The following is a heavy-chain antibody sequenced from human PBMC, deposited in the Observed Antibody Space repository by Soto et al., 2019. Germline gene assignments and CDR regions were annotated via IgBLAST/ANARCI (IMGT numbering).Heavy chain of an antibody. Sequence: SVKGSCKASGGTLVSYAISSLLQAPEQVLEWMGGIIPIFGTANYAQKFQGRVTITADKSTSTAYMELSSLRSEDTAVYYCARDVYYDSSGYSSPHYFDYWGQGTLVTV. CDR1: GGTLVSYA. D-gene: IGHD3-22*01. CDR2: IIPIFGTA. J-gene: IGHJ4*02. V-gene: IGHV1-69*06. CDR3: ARDVYYDSSGYSSPHYFDY.